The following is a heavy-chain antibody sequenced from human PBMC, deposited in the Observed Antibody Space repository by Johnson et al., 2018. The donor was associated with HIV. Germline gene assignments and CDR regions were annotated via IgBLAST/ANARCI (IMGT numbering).Heavy chain of an antibody. CDR2: IYNGGTT. J-gene: IGHJ3*02. CDR3: AKTTRGNWGSCFDI. Sequence: MQLVESGGGLVKPGGSLRLSCAASGFTVSSNYMNWVRQAPGKGLEWVSVIYNGGTTYYADSVKGRFTLSRDNSKNTLYLQMNSLRAEDTSLYYCAKTTRGNWGSCFDIWGQGTLVTVSS. D-gene: IGHD7-27*01. V-gene: IGHV3-66*01. CDR1: GFTVSSNY.